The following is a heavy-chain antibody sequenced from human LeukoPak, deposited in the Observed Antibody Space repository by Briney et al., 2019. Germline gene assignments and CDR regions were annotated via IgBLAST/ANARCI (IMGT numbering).Heavy chain of an antibody. D-gene: IGHD6-13*01. CDR1: GFTFSDYY. J-gene: IGHJ3*02. CDR2: ISSSGSTI. Sequence: PGGSLRLSCAASGFTFSDYYMSWIRQAPGKGLEWVSYISSSGSTIYYADSVKGRFTISRDNAKNSLYLQMNSLRAEDTAVYYCASRIAGVDSSSWYGDAFDIWGQGTMVTASS. V-gene: IGHV3-11*01. CDR3: ASRIAGVDSSSWYGDAFDI.